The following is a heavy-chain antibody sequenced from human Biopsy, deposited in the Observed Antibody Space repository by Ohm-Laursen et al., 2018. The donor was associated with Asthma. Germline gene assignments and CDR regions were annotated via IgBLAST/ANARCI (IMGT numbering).Heavy chain of an antibody. V-gene: IGHV4-59*07. Sequence: SDTLSLTCTVSPGSISDYYWNWIRQFPGKGLEWIGYVSHTGSTNYNPSLKSRVTMSLDTSKNQFSLRLTSVTPADTAVYYCARLADCSGGACYSYGWFDPWGHGTRVTVSS. CDR3: ARLADCSGGACYSYGWFDP. CDR2: VSHTGST. J-gene: IGHJ5*02. D-gene: IGHD2-15*01. CDR1: PGSISDYY.